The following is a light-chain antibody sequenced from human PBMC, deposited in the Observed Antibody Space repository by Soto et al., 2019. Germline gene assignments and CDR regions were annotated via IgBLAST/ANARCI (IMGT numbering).Light chain of an antibody. J-gene: IGKJ1*01. CDR2: AAS. V-gene: IGKV1-8*01. CDR1: QGISSY. Sequence: IPMTQSPSPLSSTTGDRVTLTCRASQGISSYLAWYQQKPGKAPKLLIYAASTLQSGVPSRFSGSGSGTDFTLTISCLQSEDFATYYCQQYYSYPWTFGQGTKVDIK. CDR3: QQYYSYPWT.